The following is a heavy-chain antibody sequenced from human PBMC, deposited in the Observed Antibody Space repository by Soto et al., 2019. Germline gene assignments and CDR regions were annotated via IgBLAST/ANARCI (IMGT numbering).Heavy chain of an antibody. Sequence: GGSLRLSCAASGFTFSSYAMHWVRQAPGKGLEWVAVISYDGSNKYYADSVKGRFTISRDNSKNPLYLQMNSLRAEDTAVYYCARGRGAPLYGMDVWGQGTTVTVSS. CDR3: ARGRGAPLYGMDV. CDR1: GFTFSSYA. V-gene: IGHV3-30-3*01. CDR2: ISYDGSNK. J-gene: IGHJ6*02.